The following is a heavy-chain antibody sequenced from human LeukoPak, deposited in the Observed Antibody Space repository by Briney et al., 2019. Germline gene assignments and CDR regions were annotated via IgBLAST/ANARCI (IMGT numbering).Heavy chain of an antibody. J-gene: IGHJ4*02. CDR3: AKDTGSGWYYFDY. CDR2: ISWNSGSI. V-gene: IGHV3-9*01. D-gene: IGHD6-19*01. CDR1: GFTFSSYS. Sequence: PGGSLRLSCAASGFTFSSYSMNWVRQAPGKGLEWVSGISWNSGSIGYADSVKGRFTISRDNAKNSLYLQMNSLRAEDTALYYCAKDTGSGWYYFDYWGQGTLVTVSS.